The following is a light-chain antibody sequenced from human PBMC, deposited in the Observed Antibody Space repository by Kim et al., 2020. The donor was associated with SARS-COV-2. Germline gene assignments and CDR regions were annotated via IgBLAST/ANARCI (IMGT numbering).Light chain of an antibody. V-gene: IGLV3-1*01. J-gene: IGLJ2*01. Sequence: VIMDTTHTLSSTRPRDRFEYKSTCWCTQSPHKPLVLVIYQTNKRHSGIPERFSGSNFRNTASLTNSGTHAMDEADYFCQAWDNSVVFGGGTKLTVL. CDR2: QTN. CDR3: QAWDNSVV. CDR1: RFEYKS.